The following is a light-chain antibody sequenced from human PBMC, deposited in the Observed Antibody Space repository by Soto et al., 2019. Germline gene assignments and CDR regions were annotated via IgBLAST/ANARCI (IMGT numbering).Light chain of an antibody. V-gene: IGKV3-20*01. CDR3: QQYGSSPWT. J-gene: IGKJ1*01. CDR1: QSVSSSY. CDR2: GAS. Sequence: EIVFTQSPGTLSLSPGERATLSCRASQSVSSSYLAWYQQKPGQAPRPLIYGASSRAIGIPDRFSGSGSGTDFTLTISRLEPEDFAVYYCQQYGSSPWTFGQGTRWIS.